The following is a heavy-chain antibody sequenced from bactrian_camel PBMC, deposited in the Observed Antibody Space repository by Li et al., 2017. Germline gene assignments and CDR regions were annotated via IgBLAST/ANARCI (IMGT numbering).Heavy chain of an antibody. CDR2: RNNLDTNT. CDR1: GFSISNYW. J-gene: IGHJ4*01. CDR3: VKGGRGLGP. Sequence: QVQLVESGGGLVQPWGSLRLSCAASGFSISNYWMYWVRQAPGKGLEWVSCRNNLDTNTYSADSVKGRFTISRDNDKNTLYLAMDRLTTEDTAMYFCVKGGRGLGPRGHGTQVTVS. D-gene: IGHD5*01. V-gene: IGHV3S1*01.